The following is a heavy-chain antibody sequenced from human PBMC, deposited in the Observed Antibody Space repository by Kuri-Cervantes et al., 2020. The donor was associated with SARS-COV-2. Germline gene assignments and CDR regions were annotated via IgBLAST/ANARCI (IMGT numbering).Heavy chain of an antibody. CDR3: ATTPPSWSGYYTYYFDY. J-gene: IGHJ4*02. CDR1: GHTLTELS. D-gene: IGHD3-3*01. Sequence: ASVKVSCKVSGHTLTELSMHWVRQAPGKGLEWMGGFDPEDGETIYAQKFQGRVTMTEDTSTDTAYMELSSLRSEDTAVYYCATTPPSWSGYYTYYFDYWGQGTLVTVSS. CDR2: FDPEDGET. V-gene: IGHV1-24*01.